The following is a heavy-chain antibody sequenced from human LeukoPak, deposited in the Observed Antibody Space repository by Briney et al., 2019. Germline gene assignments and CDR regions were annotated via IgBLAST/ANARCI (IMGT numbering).Heavy chain of an antibody. CDR1: GGSFSGYY. Sequence: SETLSLTCAVYGGSFSGYYWSWIRQPPGKGLEWIGEINHSGSTNYNPSLKSRVTISVDTSKNQFSLKLSSVTAADTAVYYCARRPYDYDILTGYYTYYFDYWGQGTLVTVSS. D-gene: IGHD3-9*01. CDR3: ARRPYDYDILTGYYTYYFDY. V-gene: IGHV4-34*01. CDR2: INHSGST. J-gene: IGHJ4*02.